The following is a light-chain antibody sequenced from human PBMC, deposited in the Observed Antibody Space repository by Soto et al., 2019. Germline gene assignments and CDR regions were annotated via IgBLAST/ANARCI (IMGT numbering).Light chain of an antibody. J-gene: IGLJ2*01. CDR3: SSYAGSTNFVV. CDR1: NSDVGGYNY. Sequence: QSALTQPPSASGSPGQSVTISCTGTNSDVGGYNYVSWYQQHPGKAPKLMIYELSKRPSGVPDRFSGSKSGNTASLTVSGLQAEEEADYYCSSYAGSTNFVVFGGGTKLTVL. CDR2: ELS. V-gene: IGLV2-8*01.